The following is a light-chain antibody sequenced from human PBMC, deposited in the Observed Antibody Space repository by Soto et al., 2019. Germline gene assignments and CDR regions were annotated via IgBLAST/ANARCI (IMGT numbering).Light chain of an antibody. CDR2: NNN. V-gene: IGLV1-44*01. J-gene: IGLJ3*02. CDR1: SSNIGSNT. Sequence: QSVLTQPPSPSGTPGQRVTISCSGSSSNIGSNTVNWYQQLPGTTPKLLIYNNNQRPSGVPDRFSGSKSGTSASLAISGLQSEDEADYYCAALDDSLNGWVFGGGTKLTV. CDR3: AALDDSLNGWV.